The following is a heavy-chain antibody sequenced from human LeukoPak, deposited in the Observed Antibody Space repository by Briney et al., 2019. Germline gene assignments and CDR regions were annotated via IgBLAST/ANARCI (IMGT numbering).Heavy chain of an antibody. D-gene: IGHD5-12*01. J-gene: IGHJ4*02. CDR1: GGSFSGYY. CDR2: INHSGST. Sequence: SETLSLTCAVYGGSFSGYYWSWIRQPPGKGLEWIGEINHSGSTNYNPSLKSRLTISVDTSKNRFSLKLSSVTAADTAVYYCAGRVDIVASPYFDYWGQGTLVTASS. V-gene: IGHV4-34*01. CDR3: AGRVDIVASPYFDY.